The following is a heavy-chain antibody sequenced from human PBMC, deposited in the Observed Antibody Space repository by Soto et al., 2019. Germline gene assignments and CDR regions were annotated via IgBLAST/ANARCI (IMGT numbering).Heavy chain of an antibody. CDR1: GYTFTGYY. J-gene: IGHJ3*02. Sequence: QVQPVQSGAEVKKPGASVKVSCKASGYTFTGYYMHWVRQAPGQGLEWMGWINPNSGGTNYAQKFQGRVTMTRDTSISTAYMELSRLRSDDTAVYYCARGPIVVVTAISAFDIWGQGTMVTVSS. V-gene: IGHV1-2*02. CDR3: ARGPIVVVTAISAFDI. CDR2: INPNSGGT. D-gene: IGHD2-21*02.